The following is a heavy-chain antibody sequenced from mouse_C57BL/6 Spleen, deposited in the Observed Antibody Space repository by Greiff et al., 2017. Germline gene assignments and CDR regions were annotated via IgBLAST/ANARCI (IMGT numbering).Heavy chain of an antibody. D-gene: IGHD2-5*01. CDR3: ARYSTGVYFNY. CDR2: ISSGSSTI. V-gene: IGHV5-17*01. Sequence: EVKLVESGGGLVKPGGSVKLSCAASGFTFSDYGMHWVRQAPEKGLEWVAYISSGSSTIYYADTVKGRFTISRDNAKNTLFLQMTSLRSEDTAMYYSARYSTGVYFNYWVQDTTLTVSS. CDR1: GFTFSDYG. J-gene: IGHJ2*01.